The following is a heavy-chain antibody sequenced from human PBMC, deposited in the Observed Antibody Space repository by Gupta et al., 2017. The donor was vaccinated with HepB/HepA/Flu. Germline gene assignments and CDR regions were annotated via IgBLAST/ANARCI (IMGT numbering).Heavy chain of an antibody. CDR3: ARGGDFDS. CDR2: ISYDGSYS. J-gene: IGHJ4*02. CDR1: GFTFSNYV. Sequence: QVQLAESGGGLVKPGRSLRLSCAGSGFTFSNYVMHWVRQAPGKGLEWLTFISYDGSYSKYANSVKGRFTISRDNSKNTLYLQLNSLRPEDTALYFCARGGDFDSWGQGTLVTVSS. V-gene: IGHV3-30*03. D-gene: IGHD1-26*01.